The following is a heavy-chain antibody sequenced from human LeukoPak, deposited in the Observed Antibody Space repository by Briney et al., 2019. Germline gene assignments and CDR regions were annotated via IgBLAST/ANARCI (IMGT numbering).Heavy chain of an antibody. CDR1: GGSIRSSSW. V-gene: IGHV4-4*02. J-gene: IGHJ4*02. D-gene: IGHD6-13*01. CDR3: ASGVKVGSSWDFDY. CDR2: IYHSGST. Sequence: PSETQSLTCAVSGGSIRSSSWWSGVRQPPGKGLEWIGEIYHSGSTNYNPSLKSRVTISVDKSKNQFSLKLSSVTAADTAVYYCASGVKVGSSWDFDYWGQGTLVTVSS.